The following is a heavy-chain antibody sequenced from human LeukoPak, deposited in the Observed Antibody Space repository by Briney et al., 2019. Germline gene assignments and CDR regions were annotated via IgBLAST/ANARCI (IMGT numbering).Heavy chain of an antibody. D-gene: IGHD1-26*01. CDR3: AKGSGNYYSPDY. CDR1: GFTFNDYA. J-gene: IGHJ4*02. Sequence: GRSLRLSCAASGFTFNDYAMHWVRQAPGKGLEWVSGISWNSGMIGYADSVKGRFTISRDNVKNSLYLQMNSLRPEDTALYYCAKGSGNYYSPDYWGQGTLVTVSS. CDR2: ISWNSGMI. V-gene: IGHV3-9*01.